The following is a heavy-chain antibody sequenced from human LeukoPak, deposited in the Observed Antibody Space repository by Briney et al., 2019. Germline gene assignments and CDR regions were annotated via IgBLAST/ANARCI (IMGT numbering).Heavy chain of an antibody. CDR2: INNSGST. CDR3: TYSGSYYPDY. D-gene: IGHD1-26*01. J-gene: IGHJ4*02. CDR1: GGSFSGYY. V-gene: IGHV4-34*01. Sequence: SETLSLTCAVYGGSFSGYYWSWIRQPPGKGLEWIGEINNSGSTNYNPALKSRVTISVDPSKNQFSLKLSSVTAADTAVYYCTYSGSYYPDYWGQGTLVTVSS.